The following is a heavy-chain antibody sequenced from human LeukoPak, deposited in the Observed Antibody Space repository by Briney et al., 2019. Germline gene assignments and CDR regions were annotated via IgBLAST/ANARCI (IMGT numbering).Heavy chain of an antibody. Sequence: GGSLRLSCAASGFTFSSYAMHWVRQAPGKGLEWVAVISYDGSNKYYADSVKGRFTISRDNSKNTLYLQVNNLRAEDTAVYYCARDDLGIDYWGQGTLVTVSS. CDR3: ARDDLGIDY. V-gene: IGHV3-30*14. D-gene: IGHD7-27*01. CDR1: GFTFSSYA. J-gene: IGHJ4*02. CDR2: ISYDGSNK.